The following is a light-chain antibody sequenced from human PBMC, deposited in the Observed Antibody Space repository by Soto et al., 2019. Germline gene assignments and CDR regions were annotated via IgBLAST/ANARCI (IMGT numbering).Light chain of an antibody. CDR2: EVS. CDR3: SSYTTSSTWV. V-gene: IGLV2-14*01. Sequence: QSALTQPASVSGSPGQSITIPCTGTTSDVGGYNYVSWFQHHPGRPPTLIIYEVSHRPSGVSDRFSGSKSGNTASLAISGLQAEDESHYYCSSYTTSSTWVFGGGTKLTVL. J-gene: IGLJ3*02. CDR1: TSDVGGYNY.